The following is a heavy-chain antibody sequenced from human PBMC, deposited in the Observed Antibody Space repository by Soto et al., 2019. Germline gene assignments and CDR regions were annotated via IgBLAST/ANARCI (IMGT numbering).Heavy chain of an antibody. CDR2: IIPIFGTA. CDR3: ARSYYYESSGYPKPGAFDI. D-gene: IGHD3-22*01. Sequence: QVQLVQSGAEVKKPGSSVKVSCKASGGTFSSYAISWVRQAPGQGLEWMGGIIPIFGTANYAQKFQGRVTITADESTSTAYMELGSLRAEDTAVYYCARSYYYESSGYPKPGAFDIWGQGTMVTVSS. J-gene: IGHJ3*02. V-gene: IGHV1-69*01. CDR1: GGTFSSYA.